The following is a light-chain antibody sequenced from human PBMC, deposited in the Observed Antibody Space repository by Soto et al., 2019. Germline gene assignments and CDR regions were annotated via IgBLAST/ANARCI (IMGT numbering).Light chain of an antibody. J-gene: IGKJ1*01. V-gene: IGKV1-39*01. CDR2: AAS. CDR3: QQSYSTPWT. CDR1: QSISSY. Sequence: DIQMTQSPSSLSASVGDRVTITCRASQSISSYLNWYQQKPGKAPKLLIYAASSLQSGVSSRFSGSGAGTDVTLTISSLQPEDFAPYYCQQSYSTPWTFGQGTKVEIK.